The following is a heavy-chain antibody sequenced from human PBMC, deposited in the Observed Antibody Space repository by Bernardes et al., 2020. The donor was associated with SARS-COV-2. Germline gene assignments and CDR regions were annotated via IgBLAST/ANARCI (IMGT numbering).Heavy chain of an antibody. CDR2: ISWNSGSI. J-gene: IGHJ4*02. Sequence: GGSLRLSCAASGFTFDDYAMHWVRQAPGKGLEWVSGISWNSGSIGYADSVKGRFTISRDNAKNSLYLQMNSLRAEDTALYYCAKSGGDSRSYWGQGTLVTVSS. V-gene: IGHV3-9*01. CDR1: GFTFDDYA. D-gene: IGHD4-17*01. CDR3: AKSGGDSRSY.